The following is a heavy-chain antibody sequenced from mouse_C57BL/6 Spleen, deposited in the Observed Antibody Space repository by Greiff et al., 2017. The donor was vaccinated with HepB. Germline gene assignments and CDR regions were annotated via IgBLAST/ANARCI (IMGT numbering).Heavy chain of an antibody. CDR1: GYTFTDYE. CDR3: TRGYYGNDY. J-gene: IGHJ2*01. Sequence: QVQLQQSGAELVRPGASVTLSCKASGYTFTDYEMHWVKQTPVHGLEWIGAIDPETGGTAYNQKFKGKAILTADKSSSTAYMELRSLTSEDSAVYYSTRGYYGNDYWGQGTTLTVSS. D-gene: IGHD2-1*01. CDR2: IDPETGGT. V-gene: IGHV1-15*01.